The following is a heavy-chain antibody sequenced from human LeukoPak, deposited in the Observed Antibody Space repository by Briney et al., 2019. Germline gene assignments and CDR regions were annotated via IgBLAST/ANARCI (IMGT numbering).Heavy chain of an antibody. CDR2: FYYTGST. V-gene: IGHV4-59*01. CDR3: VRSGGRGGGV. Sequence: SETLSLTCAVYGGSISPFYWSWIRQPPGKGLQWIGYFYYTGSTNFDPSLKSRVTMSLDTSKNQLSLKLISVTAADTAVYYCVRSGGRGGGVWGQGTLVTVSS. D-gene: IGHD3-10*01. J-gene: IGHJ4*02. CDR1: GGSISPFY.